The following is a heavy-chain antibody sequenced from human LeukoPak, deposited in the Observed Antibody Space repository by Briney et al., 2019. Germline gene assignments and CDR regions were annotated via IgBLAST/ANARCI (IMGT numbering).Heavy chain of an antibody. J-gene: IGHJ4*02. CDR2: FDPEDGET. CDR3: ATDRYKLRYFDY. D-gene: IGHD3-9*01. V-gene: IGHV1-24*01. CDR1: GYTLTELS. Sequence: ASVKVSCKVSGYTLTELSMHWARQAPGKGLEWMGGFDPEDGETIYAQKFQGRVTMTEDTSTDTAYMELSSLRSEDTAVYYCATDRYKLRYFDYWGQGTLVTVSS.